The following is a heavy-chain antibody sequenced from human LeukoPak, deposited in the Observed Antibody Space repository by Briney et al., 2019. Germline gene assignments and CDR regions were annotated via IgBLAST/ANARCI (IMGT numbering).Heavy chain of an antibody. CDR3: AELGITMIGGV. CDR1: GFTVSSYA. CDR2: ISSSGSTI. V-gene: IGHV3-48*03. J-gene: IGHJ6*04. Sequence: GGSLRLSCAASGFTVSSYAMNWVRQAPGKGLEWVSYISSSGSTIYYADSVKGRFTISRDNAKNSLYLQMNSLRAEDTAVYYCAELGITMIGGVWGKGTTVTISS. D-gene: IGHD3-10*02.